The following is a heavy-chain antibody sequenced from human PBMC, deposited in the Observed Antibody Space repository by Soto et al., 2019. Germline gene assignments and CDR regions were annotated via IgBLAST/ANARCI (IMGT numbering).Heavy chain of an antibody. D-gene: IGHD3-16*01. V-gene: IGHV1-18*01. CDR2: ISAYNGNT. CDR3: ARDQFGAQFGVDTHLGH. CDR1: GYTFTSYG. Sequence: GTSVKVSCKASGYTFTSYGISWLRQAPGQWLERMGWISAYNGNTNYAQKLQGRVTMTTDTSTSTAYMELRSLRSDDTAVYYCARDQFGAQFGVDTHLGHWGQGILVTVSS. J-gene: IGHJ4*02.